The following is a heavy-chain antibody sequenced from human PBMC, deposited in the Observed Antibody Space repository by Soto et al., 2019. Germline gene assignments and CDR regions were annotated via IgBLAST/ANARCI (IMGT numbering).Heavy chain of an antibody. Sequence: QVQLQESGPGLVKPSQTLSLTCTVSGGSISSGGYYWSWIRQHPGKGLEWIGYIYYSGSTYYNPSLKSRVTLSVDTSNNQLPLKLSPLPASDTAVYYCARDGNGAVRITHPHPSGCFAPWGQGTLVTVSS. D-gene: IGHD1-20*01. J-gene: IGHJ5*02. V-gene: IGHV4-31*03. CDR3: ARDGNGAVRITHPHPSGCFAP. CDR1: GGSISSGGYY. CDR2: IYYSGST.